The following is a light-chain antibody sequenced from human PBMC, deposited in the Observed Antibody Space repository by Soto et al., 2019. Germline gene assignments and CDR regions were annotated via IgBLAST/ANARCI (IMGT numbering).Light chain of an antibody. CDR1: SSNIGARYD. CDR2: GYN. V-gene: IGLV1-40*01. J-gene: IGLJ1*01. Sequence: QSVLTQPPSVSGAPGQRVTISCTVSSSNIGARYDVHWYQHLPGTAPKLLIYGYNKRPSGIPDRFSGSKSGTSASLAITGLQPEDEADYYCRAYDNSLSGYVFGTGTKVTVL. CDR3: RAYDNSLSGYV.